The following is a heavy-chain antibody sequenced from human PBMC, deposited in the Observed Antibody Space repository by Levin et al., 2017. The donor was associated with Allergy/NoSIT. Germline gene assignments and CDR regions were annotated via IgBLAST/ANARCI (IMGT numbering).Heavy chain of an antibody. CDR2: IYTSGST. Sequence: PSETLSLTCTVSGGSISSYYWSWIRQPAGKGLEWIGRIYTSGSTNYNPSLKSRVTMSVDTSKNQFSLKLSSVTAADTAVYYGARGSEFSSKQWLATGDYWGQGTLVTVAS. CDR1: GGSISSYY. CDR3: ARGSEFSSKQWLATGDY. J-gene: IGHJ4*02. V-gene: IGHV4-4*07. D-gene: IGHD6-19*01.